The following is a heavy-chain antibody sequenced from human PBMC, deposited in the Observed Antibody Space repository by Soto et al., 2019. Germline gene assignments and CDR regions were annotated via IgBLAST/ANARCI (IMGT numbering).Heavy chain of an antibody. CDR2: LNDRGSI. V-gene: IGHV4-34*01. D-gene: IGHD3-9*01. Sequence: QVQLQQWGAGPLRPLETLSLTCGVSGGSFSGYYWAWIRQSPGKGLEWIATLNDRGSINYNPSLKSPVSISVAPSKNHYSLNLRSVTAADTAVYYCARESNDILTGPPWVWYFDLWGRGTLVTVSS. CDR1: GGSFSGYY. J-gene: IGHJ2*01. CDR3: ARESNDILTGPPWVWYFDL.